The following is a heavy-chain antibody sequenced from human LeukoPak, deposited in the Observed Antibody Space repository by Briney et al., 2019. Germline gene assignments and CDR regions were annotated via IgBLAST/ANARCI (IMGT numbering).Heavy chain of an antibody. CDR2: FDPEDGET. Sequence: GASVKVSCTVSGYTLTELSMHWVRQAPGKGLEWMGGFDPEDGETIYAQKFQGRVTMTEGTSTDTAYMELSSLRSEDTAVYYCATGLIAALLFDYWGQGTLVTVSS. D-gene: IGHD6-6*01. J-gene: IGHJ4*02. CDR3: ATGLIAALLFDY. V-gene: IGHV1-24*01. CDR1: GYTLTELS.